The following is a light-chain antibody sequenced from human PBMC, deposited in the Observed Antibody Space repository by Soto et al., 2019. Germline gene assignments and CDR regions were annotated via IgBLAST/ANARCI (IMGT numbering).Light chain of an antibody. J-gene: IGKJ4*01. CDR2: AAS. Sequence: DIQMTQSPSSLSASVGDRVTITCRASQSISSYLNWYQQKPGKAPKLLIYAASRLQSGVPSRFSGSGSGTEFTLTISSLQPEDFATYYCQRSYSTPPLTFGGGTKVEIK. CDR1: QSISSY. CDR3: QRSYSTPPLT. V-gene: IGKV1-39*01.